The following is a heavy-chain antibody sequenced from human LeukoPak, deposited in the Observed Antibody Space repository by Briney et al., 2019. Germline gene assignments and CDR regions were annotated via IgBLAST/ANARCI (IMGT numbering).Heavy chain of an antibody. D-gene: IGHD3-22*01. Sequence: AGGSLRLSCAASGFTFSSYWMHWVRQAPGKGLVWVSRIKSDGSTNYADSVKGRFTISRDSAKNTLSLQMNRLRAEDTGVYYCARAPSEIGGYYPEYFRHWGQGTLVTVSS. V-gene: IGHV3-74*01. CDR1: GFTFSSYW. CDR2: IKSDGST. CDR3: ARAPSEIGGYYPEYFRH. J-gene: IGHJ1*01.